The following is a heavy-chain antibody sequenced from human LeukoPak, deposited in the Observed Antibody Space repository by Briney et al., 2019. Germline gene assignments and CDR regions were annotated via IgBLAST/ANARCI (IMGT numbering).Heavy chain of an antibody. J-gene: IGHJ4*02. V-gene: IGHV4-39*01. Sequence: SETLSLTCTVSGVSISSSNSYWGWIRQPPGKGLEWIGSIYYTGNTYYNASLKSRVTISIDTSKNQISLKLSSVTAADTAVYYCARTTYFYFDYWGQGTLVTVSS. D-gene: IGHD1-1*01. CDR3: ARTTYFYFDY. CDR1: GVSISSSNSY. CDR2: IYYTGNT.